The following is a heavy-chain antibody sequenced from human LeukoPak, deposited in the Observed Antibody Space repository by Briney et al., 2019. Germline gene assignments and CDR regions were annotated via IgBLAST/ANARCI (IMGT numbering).Heavy chain of an antibody. CDR1: GFTFSSYA. D-gene: IGHD3-10*01. J-gene: IGHJ4*02. Sequence: PGGSLRLSCAASGFTFSSYAMSWVRQAPGKGLEWVSAISGSGGSTYYADSVKGRFTISRDNSKNTLYLQMNSLRAEDTAVYYCAKVVITMVRGVIISYFDYWGQGTLVTVSS. V-gene: IGHV3-23*01. CDR3: AKVVITMVRGVIISYFDY. CDR2: ISGSGGST.